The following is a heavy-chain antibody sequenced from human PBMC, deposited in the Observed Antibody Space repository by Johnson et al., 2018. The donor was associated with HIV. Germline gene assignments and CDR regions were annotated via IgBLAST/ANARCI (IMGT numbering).Heavy chain of an antibody. Sequence: VQLVESGGGLVQPGGSLRLSCAASGLTVRSNYMSWVRPAPGKGLEWVSLIYSGGSTYYAASVKARFPIPRDNSKNTLYLQMNSRRGEDTAVYYCARDNVFIGAPNERAFDIWGQGTIVTVSS. CDR2: IYSGGST. CDR1: GLTVRSNY. J-gene: IGHJ3*02. V-gene: IGHV3-66*01. CDR3: ARDNVFIGAPNERAFDI. D-gene: IGHD1-26*01.